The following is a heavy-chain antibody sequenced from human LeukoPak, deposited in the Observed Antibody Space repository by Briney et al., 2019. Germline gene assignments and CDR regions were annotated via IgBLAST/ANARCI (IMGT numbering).Heavy chain of an antibody. J-gene: IGHJ4*02. Sequence: SETLSLTCTVSGGSISSYYWSWIRQPPGKGLEWIGYIYYSGSTNYNPSLKSRVTISVDTSKNQFSLKLSSVTAADTAVYYCARGRQVVTIFGVAPGYFDYWGQGTLVTVSS. CDR2: IYYSGST. CDR1: GGSISSYY. V-gene: IGHV4-59*12. CDR3: ARGRQVVTIFGVAPGYFDY. D-gene: IGHD3-3*01.